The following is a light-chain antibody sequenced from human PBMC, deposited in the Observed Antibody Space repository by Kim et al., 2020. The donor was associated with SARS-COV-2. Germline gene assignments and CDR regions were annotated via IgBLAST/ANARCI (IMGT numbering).Light chain of an antibody. J-gene: IGLJ2*01. Sequence: SELTQDPAVSVALGRTVRITCQGDSLRSYYASWYQQKPGQAPVLVIYGKNNRPSGIPDRFSGSSSGNTASLTITGAQAEDEADYYCNSRDSSGNHVVFGGGTQLTVL. V-gene: IGLV3-19*01. CDR1: SLRSYY. CDR2: GKN. CDR3: NSRDSSGNHVV.